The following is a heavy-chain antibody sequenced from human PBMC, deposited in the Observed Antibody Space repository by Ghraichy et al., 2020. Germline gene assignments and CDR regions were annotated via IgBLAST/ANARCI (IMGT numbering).Heavy chain of an antibody. J-gene: IGHJ4*02. CDR2: IKQDGSDK. Sequence: GGSLRLSCAASGFTFSSYWMSWVRQAPGKGLEWVAYIKQDGSDKNYVESVKGRFTISRDNTKNSLYLQMNSLRAEDTAVYYCARGGTDVGVRGTYYWGQRTRVTVSS. CDR3: ARGGTDVGVRGTYY. V-gene: IGHV3-7*01. CDR1: GFTFSSYW. D-gene: IGHD3-16*01.